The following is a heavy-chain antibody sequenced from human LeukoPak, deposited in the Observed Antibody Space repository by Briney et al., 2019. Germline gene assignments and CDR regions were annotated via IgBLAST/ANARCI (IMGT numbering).Heavy chain of an antibody. CDR2: VDPEDGET. CDR3: ATSFGGVVVAASIPDY. CDR1: GYTFTDYY. J-gene: IGHJ4*02. D-gene: IGHD2-15*01. V-gene: IGHV1-69-2*01. Sequence: ASVKVSCKVSGYTFTDYYMHWVQQAPGKGLEWMGLVDPEDGETIYAEKFQGRVTITADTSTVTAYMELSSLRSEDTAVYYCATSFGGVVVAASIPDYWGQGTLVTVSS.